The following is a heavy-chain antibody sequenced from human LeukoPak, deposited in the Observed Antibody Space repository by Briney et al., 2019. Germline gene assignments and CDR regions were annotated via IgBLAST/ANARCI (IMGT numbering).Heavy chain of an antibody. J-gene: IGHJ6*02. CDR2: IKGDGSQT. CDR1: GFTFSSYW. V-gene: IGHV3-7*01. CDR3: ARASGGDCYSYYYYGMDV. D-gene: IGHD2-21*02. Sequence: GGSLRLSCAASGFTFSSYWMTWVRQGPGKGLEWVANIKGDGSQTYYMDSVEGRFTISRDNSKNTLYLQMNSLRAEDTAVYYCARASGGDCYSYYYYGMDVWGQGTTVTVSS.